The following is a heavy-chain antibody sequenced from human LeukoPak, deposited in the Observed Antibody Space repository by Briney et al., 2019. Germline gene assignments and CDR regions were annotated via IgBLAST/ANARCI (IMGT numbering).Heavy chain of an antibody. CDR2: INHSGGT. Sequence: ASETLSLTCAVYGGSFSGYYWSWIRQPPGKGLEWIGEINHSGGTNYNPSLKSRVTISVDTSKNQFSLKLSSVTAADTAVYYCARKKYDFWSGYYSAFDIWGQGTMVTVSS. CDR1: GGSFSGYY. V-gene: IGHV4-34*01. CDR3: ARKKYDFWSGYYSAFDI. D-gene: IGHD3-3*01. J-gene: IGHJ3*02.